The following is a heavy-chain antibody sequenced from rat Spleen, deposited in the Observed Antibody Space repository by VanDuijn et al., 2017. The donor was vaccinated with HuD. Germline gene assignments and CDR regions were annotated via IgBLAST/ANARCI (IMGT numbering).Heavy chain of an antibody. Sequence: EVQLVESGGGLVQPGSPLKLSCAASGFTVSINWLNWIRQAPGKGLEWVASITPDGTTTYYRDSVKGRFTISRDNAKSTLYLQMDSLRSEDTATYYCTTMSNWFVYWGQGTLVTVSS. CDR1: GFTVSINW. J-gene: IGHJ3*01. CDR2: ITPDGTTT. V-gene: IGHV5-29*01. CDR3: TTMSNWFVY.